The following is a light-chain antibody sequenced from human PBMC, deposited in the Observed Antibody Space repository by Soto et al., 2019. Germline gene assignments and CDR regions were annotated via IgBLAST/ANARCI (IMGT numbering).Light chain of an antibody. V-gene: IGLV1-40*01. CDR2: GNS. Sequence: QSVLTQPPSVSGAPGQRVTISCTGSSSNIGAGYDVHWYQQLPGTGPKLLISGNSNRPSGVPDRFSGSKSGTSASLAITGLQDEDEADYYCQSYDSSLSGVVFGGGTKLTVL. CDR3: QSYDSSLSGVV. J-gene: IGLJ2*01. CDR1: SSNIGAGYD.